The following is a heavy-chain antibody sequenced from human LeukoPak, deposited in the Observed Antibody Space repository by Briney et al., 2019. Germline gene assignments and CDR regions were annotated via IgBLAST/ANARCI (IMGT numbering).Heavy chain of an antibody. D-gene: IGHD3-3*01. Sequence: GASGKVSCKASGFTFTSSAVQWVRQARGQRLEWIGWIVVGSGNTNYAQKFQERVTITRDMSTSTAYMELSSLRSEDTAVYYCAADAGYYDFWSGYSPWWFDPWGQGTLVTVSS. J-gene: IGHJ5*02. CDR1: GFTFTSSA. V-gene: IGHV1-58*01. CDR3: AADAGYYDFWSGYSPWWFDP. CDR2: IVVGSGNT.